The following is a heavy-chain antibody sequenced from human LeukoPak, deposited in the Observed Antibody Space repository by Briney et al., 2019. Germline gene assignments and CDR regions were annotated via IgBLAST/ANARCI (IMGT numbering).Heavy chain of an antibody. Sequence: GGSLRLSCAASGFTFSSYGMHWVRQAPGKGLEWVAVIWNDGSNKYYADSVKGRFTISRDNSKNTLYLQMNSLKVEDTALYYCARDRGYSYGHPLDYWGQGTLVTVSS. CDR3: ARDRGYSYGHPLDY. J-gene: IGHJ4*02. CDR1: GFTFSSYG. CDR2: IWNDGSNK. D-gene: IGHD5-18*01. V-gene: IGHV3-33*01.